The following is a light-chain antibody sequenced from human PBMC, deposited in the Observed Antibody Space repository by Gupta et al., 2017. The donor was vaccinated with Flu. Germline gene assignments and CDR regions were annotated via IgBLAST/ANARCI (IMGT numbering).Light chain of an antibody. CDR2: DAS. J-gene: IGKJ2*03. Sequence: ELVLTQSPATLSLSPGERGTLSCRASQSVGSYLAWYQQKPGQAPRLLIYDASNRATGIPARFSGSGSGTEFTLTISSREPEDFAVYYCRHRSNWAYSFGQGTKVEIK. CDR1: QSVGSY. CDR3: RHRSNWAYS. V-gene: IGKV3-11*01.